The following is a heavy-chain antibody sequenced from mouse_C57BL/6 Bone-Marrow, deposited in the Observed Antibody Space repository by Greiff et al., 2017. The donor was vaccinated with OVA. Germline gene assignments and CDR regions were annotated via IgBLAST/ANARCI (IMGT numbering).Heavy chain of an antibody. D-gene: IGHD1-1*01. J-gene: IGHJ4*01. V-gene: IGHV1-55*01. Sequence: QVQLQQPGAELVKPGASVKMSCKASGYTFTSYWITWVKQRPGQGLEWIGDIYPGSGSTNYNEKFKSKATLTVDTSSSTAYMQLSSLTSEDSAVYYCARGGATVALYYYAMDYWGQGTSVTVSS. CDR3: ARGGATVALYYYAMDY. CDR2: IYPGSGST. CDR1: GYTFTSYW.